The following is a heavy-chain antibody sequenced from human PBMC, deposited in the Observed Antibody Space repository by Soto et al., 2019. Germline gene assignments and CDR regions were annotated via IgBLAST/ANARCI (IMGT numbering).Heavy chain of an antibody. CDR1: GFTFSSYW. V-gene: IGHV3-7*04. CDR2: IKQDGSEK. J-gene: IGHJ6*03. Sequence: EVQLVESGGGLVQPGGSLRLSCAASGFTFSSYWMSWVRQAQGKGLEWVANIKQDGSEKYYVDSVKGRFTISRDNAKNSLYLQMNSLRAEDTAVYYCARGGSGSYTHHYYYYMDVWGKGTTVTVSS. D-gene: IGHD3-10*01. CDR3: ARGGSGSYTHHYYYYMDV.